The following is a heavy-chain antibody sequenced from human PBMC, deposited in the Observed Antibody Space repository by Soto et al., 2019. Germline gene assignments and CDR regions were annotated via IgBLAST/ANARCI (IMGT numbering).Heavy chain of an antibody. CDR1: GYTFAGYY. V-gene: IGHV1-2*04. CDR2: INPNSGGT. J-gene: IGHJ3*02. Sequence: ASVKVSCKASGYTFAGYYIHWVRQAPGQGLERMGWINPNSGGTNYAQKFQGWVTMTRDTSISTAYMELSRLRSDDTAVYYCARDDPDAFDIWGQGTMVTVSS. CDR3: ARDDPDAFDI.